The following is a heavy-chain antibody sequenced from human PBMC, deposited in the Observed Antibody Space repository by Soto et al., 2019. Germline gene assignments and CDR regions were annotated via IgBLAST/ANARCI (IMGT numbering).Heavy chain of an antibody. Sequence: QVQLQESGPGLVKPSQTLSLTCTVSGGSISSGGYYWSWIRQHPGKGLEWIGYIYYSGSTYYNPSLKSRVTISVDTSKNQFSLKLSSVTAADTAVYYCARDRVRGGDYGMDVWGQGTTVTVSS. V-gene: IGHV4-31*03. CDR1: GGSISSGGYY. CDR2: IYYSGST. CDR3: ARDRVRGGDYGMDV. J-gene: IGHJ6*02. D-gene: IGHD3-10*01.